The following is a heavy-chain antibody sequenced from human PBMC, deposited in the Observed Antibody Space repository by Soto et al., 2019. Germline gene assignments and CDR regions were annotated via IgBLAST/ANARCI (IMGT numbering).Heavy chain of an antibody. D-gene: IGHD3-3*01. Sequence: QVQLEQSGVEVKKPGASVRVSCKASGYTFTNYGITWVRQAPGQGLEWLGWISGYNGNTNYAQKFQGRVTMTTDTSTSTAYMDLTSLRYDDTAVYYCARGGRFAVADTDYWGQGTLLTVSS. CDR3: ARGGRFAVADTDY. CDR1: GYTFTNYG. J-gene: IGHJ4*02. V-gene: IGHV1-18*01. CDR2: ISGYNGNT.